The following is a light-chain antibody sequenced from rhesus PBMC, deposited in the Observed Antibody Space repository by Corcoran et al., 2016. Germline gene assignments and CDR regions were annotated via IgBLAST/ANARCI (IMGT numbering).Light chain of an antibody. CDR2: EVV. Sequence: QSALTQPASVSGSPEQSITISCAGTSNDIGAYNDVSWSQQHPGKAPKLIIYEVVNRPSGVSSRFSGSKAGNTASLTISGLQAEDESDYYCSSSTSSHTFVFGTGTKVTVL. CDR1: SNDIGAYND. V-gene: IGLV2-13*02. J-gene: IGLJ6*01. CDR3: SSSTSSHTFV.